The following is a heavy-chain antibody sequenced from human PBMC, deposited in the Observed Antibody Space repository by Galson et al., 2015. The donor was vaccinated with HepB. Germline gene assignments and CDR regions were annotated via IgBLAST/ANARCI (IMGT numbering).Heavy chain of an antibody. CDR3: ARDGGRVVVVPTDAFDI. CDR1: GFTFSSYS. V-gene: IGHV3-21*01. D-gene: IGHD2-2*01. Sequence: SLRLSCAASGFTFSSYSMNWVRQAPGKGLEWVSSISSSSYIYYADSVKGRFTISRDSAKNSLFLQMNSLRAEDTAVYYCARDGGRVVVVPTDAFDIWGQGTMVTVSS. J-gene: IGHJ3*02. CDR2: ISSSSYI.